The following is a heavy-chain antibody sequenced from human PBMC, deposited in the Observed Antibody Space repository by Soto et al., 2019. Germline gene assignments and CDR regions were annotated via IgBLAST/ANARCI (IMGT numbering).Heavy chain of an antibody. CDR3: SRLSSSWYWIDY. Sequence: GESLKISCKGSGYSFTSYWIGWGRQMPGKGLEWMWIIYPGDSDTRYSPSFQGQVTISADKSISTAYLQWSSLKASDTAMYYCSRLSSSWYWIDYWGQGTLVTVSS. CDR2: IYPGDSDT. CDR1: GYSFTSYW. D-gene: IGHD6-13*01. J-gene: IGHJ4*02. V-gene: IGHV5-51*01.